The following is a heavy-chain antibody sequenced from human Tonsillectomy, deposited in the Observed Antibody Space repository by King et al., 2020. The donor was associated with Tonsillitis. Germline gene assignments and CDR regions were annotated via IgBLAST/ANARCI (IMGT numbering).Heavy chain of an antibody. V-gene: IGHV5-51*01. D-gene: IGHD4-23*01. J-gene: IGHJ3*02. CDR3: VRRAEVTMGRGAYGGRNDGFDI. CDR1: GYSFTNYW. Sequence: VQLVESGAEVKKPGESLKISCKGSGYSFTNYWIGWVRQMPGKGLEWMGIIYPDDSDTRYSPSFQGQVTISADKSISTAYLQWSSLKASDTAIYYCVRRAEVTMGRGAYGGRNDGFDIWGQGTMVTVSS. CDR2: IYPDDSDT.